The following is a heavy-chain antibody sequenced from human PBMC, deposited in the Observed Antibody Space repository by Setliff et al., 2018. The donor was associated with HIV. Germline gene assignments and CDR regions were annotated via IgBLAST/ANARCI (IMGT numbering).Heavy chain of an antibody. D-gene: IGHD3-22*01. J-gene: IGHJ4*02. CDR3: ARAVYYDSSGYYLPFDY. CDR1: GGSVSSGSYY. V-gene: IGHV4-61*01. Sequence: SETLSLTCTVSGGSVSSGSYYWSWIRQPPGKGLEWIGYIYYSGSTNYNPSLKSRVTISVDTSKNQFSLKLSSVTAADTAVYYCARAVYYDSSGYYLPFDYWGQGTLVTVSS. CDR2: IYYSGST.